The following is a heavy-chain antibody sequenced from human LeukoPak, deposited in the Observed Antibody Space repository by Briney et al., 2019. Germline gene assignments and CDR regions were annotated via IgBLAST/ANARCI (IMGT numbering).Heavy chain of an antibody. J-gene: IGHJ5*02. CDR3: ASGTYYYGSGSYAPFDP. V-gene: IGHV4-34*01. CDR1: GGSFSGYY. CDR2: ISHSGST. D-gene: IGHD3-10*01. Sequence: SETLSLTCAVYGGSFSGYYWSWIRQPPGKGLEWIGEISHSGSTNYNPSLKSRVTISVDTSKNQFSLKLSSVTAADTAVYYCASGTYYYGSGSYAPFDPWGQGTLVTVSS.